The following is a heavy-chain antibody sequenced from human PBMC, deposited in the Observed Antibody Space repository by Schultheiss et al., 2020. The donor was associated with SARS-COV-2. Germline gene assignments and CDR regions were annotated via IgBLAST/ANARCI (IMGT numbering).Heavy chain of an antibody. CDR2: IGTAGDT. D-gene: IGHD3-16*01. Sequence: GGSLRLSCAASGFTFSSYDMHWVRQATGKGLEWVSAIGTAGDTYYPGSVKGRFTISRDNSKNTLYLQMNSLRAEDTAVYYCASWGPDDYWGQGTLVTVSS. J-gene: IGHJ4*02. CDR3: ASWGPDDY. V-gene: IGHV3-13*01. CDR1: GFTFSSYD.